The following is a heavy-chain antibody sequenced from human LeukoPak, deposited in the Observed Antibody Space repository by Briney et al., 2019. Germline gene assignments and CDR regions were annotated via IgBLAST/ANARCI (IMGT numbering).Heavy chain of an antibody. Sequence: SSETLSLTCTVSGGSISSSNYYWGWIRQPPGKGLEWIASIYYSGSTYYDPSLKGRVTISVDTSKNQFSLELSSVTAADTAVYYCARQIAVAGTCDYWGQGTLVTVSS. V-gene: IGHV4-39*01. J-gene: IGHJ4*02. CDR1: GGSISSSNYY. D-gene: IGHD6-19*01. CDR2: IYYSGST. CDR3: ARQIAVAGTCDY.